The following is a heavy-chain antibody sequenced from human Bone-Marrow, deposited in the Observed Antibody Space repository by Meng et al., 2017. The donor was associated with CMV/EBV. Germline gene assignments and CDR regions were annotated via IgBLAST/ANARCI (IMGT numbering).Heavy chain of an antibody. CDR3: ATGSDWGSLFDY. CDR2: ISFDGSNI. Sequence: GGSLRLSCAASGFTFRAYGVHWVRQAPGKGLEWVSVISFDGSNIHYADSVKGRFAISRDNSKKTLYLQMNSLRGEDTAVYYCATGSDWGSLFDYWGQGTLVTVSS. J-gene: IGHJ4*02. CDR1: GFTFRAYG. V-gene: IGHV3-30*09. D-gene: IGHD7-27*01.